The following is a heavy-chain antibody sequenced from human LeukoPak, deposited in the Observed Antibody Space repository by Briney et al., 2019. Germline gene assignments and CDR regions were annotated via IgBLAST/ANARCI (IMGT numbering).Heavy chain of an antibody. CDR3: ARDRGGINRY. V-gene: IGHV3-7*01. Sequence: GGSLRLSCANSGFTFSTYCMSWLRQAPGKGLEWVANMKPDGREIYYVDSVKGRFTISRDNAKNSLYLEMNRLRVEDTAVYYCARDRGGINRYWGQGTLVTVSS. J-gene: IGHJ4*02. CDR1: GFTFSTYC. CDR2: MKPDGREI. D-gene: IGHD1-14*01.